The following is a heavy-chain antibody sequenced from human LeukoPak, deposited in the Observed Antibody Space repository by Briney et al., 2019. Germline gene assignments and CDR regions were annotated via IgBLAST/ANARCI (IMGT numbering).Heavy chain of an antibody. Sequence: PGGPLRLSCAASGFTFSSYSMNWVRQAPGKGLEWVSSISSSSSYIYYADSVKGRFTISRDNAKNSLYLQMNSLRAEDTAVYYCARSDSSGYYGFDYWGQGTLVTVSS. CDR3: ARSDSSGYYGFDY. CDR1: GFTFSSYS. CDR2: ISSSSSYI. V-gene: IGHV3-21*01. J-gene: IGHJ4*02. D-gene: IGHD3-22*01.